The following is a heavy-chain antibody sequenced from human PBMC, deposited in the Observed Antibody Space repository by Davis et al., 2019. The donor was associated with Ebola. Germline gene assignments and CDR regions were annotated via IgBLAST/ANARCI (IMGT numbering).Heavy chain of an antibody. Sequence: PGGSLRLSCAASGFTFSAYPMHWVRQVPGKGLEYVAAISTDGGGTYYANSVKGRFTISRDNSKNTLYLQMGSLRVDDMAVYYCARKFSSGTYWIDYWGRGTLVTVSS. CDR2: ISTDGGGT. D-gene: IGHD3-10*01. V-gene: IGHV3-64*01. CDR3: ARKFSSGTYWIDY. CDR1: GFTFSAYP. J-gene: IGHJ4*02.